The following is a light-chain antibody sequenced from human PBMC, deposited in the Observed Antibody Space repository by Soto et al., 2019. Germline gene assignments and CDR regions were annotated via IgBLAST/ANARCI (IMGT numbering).Light chain of an antibody. V-gene: IGKV1-5*01. CDR1: QSISGW. CDR2: EAT. Sequence: DFQLTDSPFTISASVRDRVSITCRASQSISGWLAWYKQKPRKAPKSLIYEATTMERGLPSRFNGSGSGTEFTLTICNLQTDNIVTYHCQLYNTYSRTFGQGTMV. J-gene: IGKJ1*01. CDR3: QLYNTYSRT.